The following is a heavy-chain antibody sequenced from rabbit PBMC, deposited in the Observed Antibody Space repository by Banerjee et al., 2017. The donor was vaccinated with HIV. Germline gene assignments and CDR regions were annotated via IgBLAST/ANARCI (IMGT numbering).Heavy chain of an antibody. J-gene: IGHJ4*01. CDR2: IYTGDGST. CDR3: ARGADYTIYDYAFNL. V-gene: IGHV1S45*01. D-gene: IGHD1-1*01. CDR1: GFSFSSGNW. Sequence: EEAGGDLVKPEGSLTLTCTASGFSFSSGNWIGWDRQAPGKGLELIACIYTGDGSTDYASWAKGRFTISKTSSTTVTLQMTSLTAADTATYFCARGADYTIYDYAFNLWGQGTLVT.